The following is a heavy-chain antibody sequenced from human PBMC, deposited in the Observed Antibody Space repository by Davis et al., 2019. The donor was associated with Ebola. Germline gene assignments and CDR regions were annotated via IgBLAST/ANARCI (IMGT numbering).Heavy chain of an antibody. V-gene: IGHV3-11*01. CDR2: ITKNGRNK. D-gene: IGHD4-17*01. CDR3: ARGDYGDTFYDYGLDV. CDR1: GFTFSDFY. J-gene: IGHJ6*04. Sequence: GESLKISCAVSGFTFSDFYMVWVRQAPGKGLEWISFITKNGRNKSYADSVKGRFTISRDNANNSLSLHLNALRAEDSAIYYCARGDYGDTFYDYGLDVWGKGTSDTVSS.